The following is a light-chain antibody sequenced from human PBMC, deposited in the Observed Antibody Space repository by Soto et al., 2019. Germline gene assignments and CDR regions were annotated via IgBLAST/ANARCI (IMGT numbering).Light chain of an antibody. CDR2: QTS. CDR3: HQRQSWPRT. J-gene: IGKJ1*01. V-gene: IGKV3-11*01. CDR1: QYINTR. Sequence: EIVLTQSPATLSSFPGDRVTLSCRASQYINTRLAWYQHRPGKAPRLLIYQTSIRAAGIQARFSASGSGTDFTLTIRDVQPEDFALYYCHQRQSWPRTFGQGTKVDIK.